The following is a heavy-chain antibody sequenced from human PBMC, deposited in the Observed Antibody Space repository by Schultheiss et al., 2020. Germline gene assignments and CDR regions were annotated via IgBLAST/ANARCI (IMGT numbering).Heavy chain of an antibody. CDR1: GGSISSGGYS. Sequence: SETLSLTCAVSGGSISSGGYSWSWIRQPPGKGLEWIGYIYHSGSTYYNPSLKSRVTISVDTSKNQFSLKLSSVTAADTAVYYCARGVEGYEVDYWGQGTLVTVSS. D-gene: IGHD2-15*01. CDR2: IYHSGST. CDR3: ARGVEGYEVDY. V-gene: IGHV4-30-2*05. J-gene: IGHJ4*02.